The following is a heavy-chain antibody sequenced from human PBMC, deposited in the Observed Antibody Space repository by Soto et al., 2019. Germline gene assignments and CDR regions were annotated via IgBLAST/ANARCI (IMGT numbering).Heavy chain of an antibody. CDR3: ARNRIKVAATRRQASDI. Sequence: LRLSCAASGFTFADYAMNWVRQAPGKGLEWVSFISGRGDTKYYADVVKGRFTISRDNSNNTVHVEMNSLRVDDTGIYYCARNRIKVAATRRQASDIWGQGTVVTVSS. J-gene: IGHJ3*02. V-gene: IGHV3-23*01. CDR2: ISGRGDTK. CDR1: GFTFADYA. D-gene: IGHD5-12*01.